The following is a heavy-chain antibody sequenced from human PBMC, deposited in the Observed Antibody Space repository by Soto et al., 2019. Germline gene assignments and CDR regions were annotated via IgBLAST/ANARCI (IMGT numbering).Heavy chain of an antibody. Sequence: QVQLVQSGAEVKKPGASVKGSCKASGYTFTSYAMHWVRQAPGQRLEWMGWINAGNGNTKYSQKFQGRVTITRDTSASTAYMELSSLRSEDTAVYYCAREGGVVPAAMLVYYYYYMDVWGKGTTVTVSS. CDR2: INAGNGNT. CDR3: AREGGVVPAAMLVYYYYYMDV. V-gene: IGHV1-3*01. D-gene: IGHD2-2*01. J-gene: IGHJ6*03. CDR1: GYTFTSYA.